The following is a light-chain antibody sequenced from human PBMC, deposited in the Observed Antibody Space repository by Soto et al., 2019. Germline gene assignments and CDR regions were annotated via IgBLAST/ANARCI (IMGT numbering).Light chain of an antibody. V-gene: IGKV1-39*01. CDR2: SAS. J-gene: IGKJ2*03. CDR3: QHGYVAPYS. CDR1: QDINVY. Sequence: DIQMTQSPSSVSASIGDTVTITCRASQDINVYLNCYQQKPGDVPQLLIYSASTLHSGVTSRFSGSGSETDYTLTIRSLQPEDFATYYCQHGYVAPYSFGQGTKLDI.